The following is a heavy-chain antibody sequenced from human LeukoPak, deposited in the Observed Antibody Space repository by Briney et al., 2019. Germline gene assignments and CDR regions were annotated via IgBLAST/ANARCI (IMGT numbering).Heavy chain of an antibody. CDR3: AKGLPNYYGSGSEDDY. V-gene: IGHV3-30*18. CDR1: GFTFSSYG. J-gene: IGHJ4*02. Sequence: EGSLRLSCAASGFTFSSYGMHWVRQAPGKGLEWVAVISYDGSNKYYADSVKGRFTISRDNSKNTLYLQMNSLRAEDTAVYYCAKGLPNYYGSGSEDDYWGQGTLVTVSS. CDR2: ISYDGSNK. D-gene: IGHD3-10*01.